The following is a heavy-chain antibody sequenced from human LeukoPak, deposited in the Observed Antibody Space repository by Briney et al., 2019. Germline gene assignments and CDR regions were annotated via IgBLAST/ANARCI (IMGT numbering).Heavy chain of an antibody. J-gene: IGHJ5*02. Sequence: PGGSLRLSCAASGFTVSSNFMSWVRQAPGKGLEWVSVIYSDGNTYYADSVKGRFTIFRDNSKNTLYLQMNSLRAEDTAVYYCARDPSSSWYSNWFDPWGQGTLVTVSS. CDR1: GFTVSSNF. D-gene: IGHD6-13*01. CDR3: ARDPSSSWYSNWFDP. V-gene: IGHV3-53*05. CDR2: IYSDGNT.